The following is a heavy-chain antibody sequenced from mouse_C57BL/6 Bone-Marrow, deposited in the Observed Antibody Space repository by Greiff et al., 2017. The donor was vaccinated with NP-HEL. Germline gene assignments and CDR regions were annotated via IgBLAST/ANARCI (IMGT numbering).Heavy chain of an antibody. J-gene: IGHJ4*01. D-gene: IGHD3-1*01. CDR2: IYPRSGNT. Sequence: VQLVESGAELARPGASVKLSCKASGYTFTSYGISWVKQRTGQGLEWIGEIYPRSGNTYYNEKFKGKATLTADKSSSTAYMELRSLTSEDSAVYFCARSGYEYYYAMDYWGQGTSVTVSS. CDR1: GYTFTSYG. V-gene: IGHV1-81*01. CDR3: ARSGYEYYYAMDY.